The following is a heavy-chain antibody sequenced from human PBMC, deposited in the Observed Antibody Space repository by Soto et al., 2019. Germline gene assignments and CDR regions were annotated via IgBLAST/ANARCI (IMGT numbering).Heavy chain of an antibody. CDR3: AREASNNSPCYFDY. Sequence: PSETLSVTCTVSGGSISSGDYYWIWIRQPPGMGLEWIGYIYYSGTTFYNPSLKSRVTISLDTSKNQFSLKLSSVTAADTAVYYCAREASNNSPCYFDYWGQGTLVTVSS. D-gene: IGHD1-1*01. V-gene: IGHV4-30-4*01. J-gene: IGHJ4*02. CDR1: GGSISSGDYY. CDR2: IYYSGTT.